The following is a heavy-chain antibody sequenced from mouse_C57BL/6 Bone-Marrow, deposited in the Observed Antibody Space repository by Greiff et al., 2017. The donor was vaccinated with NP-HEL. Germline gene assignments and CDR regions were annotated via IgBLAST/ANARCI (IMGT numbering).Heavy chain of an antibody. Sequence: EVQLQQSGAELVRPGASVKLSCTASGFNIKDDYMHWVKQRPEQGLEWIGWIDPENGDTEYASKFQGKATITADTSSNTAYLQLSSLTPEDTAVYYCTLYGISFAYWGQGTLVTVSA. V-gene: IGHV14-4*01. CDR3: TLYGISFAY. J-gene: IGHJ3*01. CDR2: IDPENGDT. CDR1: GFNIKDDY. D-gene: IGHD2-1*01.